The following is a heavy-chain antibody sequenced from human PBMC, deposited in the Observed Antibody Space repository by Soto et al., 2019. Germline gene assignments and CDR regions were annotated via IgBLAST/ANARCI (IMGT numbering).Heavy chain of an antibody. CDR3: ARLAGGSISYIGHRLNDFDY. V-gene: IGHV4-59*01. CDR2: IYYSGST. Sequence: PSETLSLTCTVSGDSISSYYWSWIRQPPGKGLEWIGYIYYSGSTNYNPSLKSRVTIFIDTPKNQFSLKLSSVTAADTAVYYCARLAGGSISYIGHRLNDFDYWGQGTLVTVAS. CDR1: GDSISSYY. J-gene: IGHJ4*02. D-gene: IGHD3-10*01.